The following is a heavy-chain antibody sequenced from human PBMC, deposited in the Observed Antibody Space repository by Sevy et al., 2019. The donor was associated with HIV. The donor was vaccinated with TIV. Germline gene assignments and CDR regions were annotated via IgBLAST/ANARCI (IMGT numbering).Heavy chain of an antibody. Sequence: GGSLRLSCTVSGFIFRNFAMHWVRQAPGKGLEWVAVTSFDGSHKYYADSVKGRFTVSRDNSRNMLSLEMSSLTRDDTAVYYCARGENYDGFFHYWGQGTLVTVSS. CDR3: ARGENYDGFFHY. D-gene: IGHD3-16*01. V-gene: IGHV3-30*04. CDR2: TSFDGSHK. J-gene: IGHJ1*01. CDR1: GFIFRNFA.